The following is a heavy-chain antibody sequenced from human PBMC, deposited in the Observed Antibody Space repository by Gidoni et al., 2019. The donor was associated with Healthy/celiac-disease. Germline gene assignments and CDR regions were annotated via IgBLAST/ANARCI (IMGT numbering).Heavy chain of an antibody. D-gene: IGHD3-22*01. CDR2: ISPILGIA. CDR3: ARGHSYYYDSSVEAFDI. Sequence: QVHRVQSGAEVPTPRSSVDVACKASGYTCTSYTITWVRQAPGQVLEWMGRISPILGIANYAQKLQGRITITADKSTSTADMELSSMRSEDTAVYYCARGHSYYYDSSVEAFDIWGQGTMVTVSS. J-gene: IGHJ3*02. CDR1: GYTCTSYT. V-gene: IGHV1-69*02.